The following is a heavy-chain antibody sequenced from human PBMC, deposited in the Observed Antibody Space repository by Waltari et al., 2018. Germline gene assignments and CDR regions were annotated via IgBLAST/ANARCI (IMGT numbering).Heavy chain of an antibody. J-gene: IGHJ6*02. CDR3: ARVSTPTVTTDYYGMDV. D-gene: IGHD4-17*01. Sequence: QVQLVQSGAEVKKPGSSVKVSCKASGGTFSSYAISWVRQAPGQGLEWMGGIIPIFGTANYAQKFQGRVTITTDESTSTAYMELSSLRSEDTAVYYCARVSTPTVTTDYYGMDVWGQGTTVTVSS. V-gene: IGHV1-69*05. CDR1: GGTFSSYA. CDR2: IIPIFGTA.